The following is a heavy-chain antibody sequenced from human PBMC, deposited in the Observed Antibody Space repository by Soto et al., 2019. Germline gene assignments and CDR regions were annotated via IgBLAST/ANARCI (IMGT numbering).Heavy chain of an antibody. CDR3: ATGLFAEVPGHFDWLLFPGLRFDY. J-gene: IGHJ4*02. V-gene: IGHV1-24*01. D-gene: IGHD3-9*01. CDR1: GYTLTELS. Sequence: QVQLVQSGAEVKKPGASVKVSCKVSGYTLTELSMHWVRQAPGKGLEWMGGFDPEDGETIYAQKFQGRVTITEDTSTDTAYMELSSLRSEDTAVYYCATGLFAEVPGHFDWLLFPGLRFDYWGQGTLVTVSS. CDR2: FDPEDGET.